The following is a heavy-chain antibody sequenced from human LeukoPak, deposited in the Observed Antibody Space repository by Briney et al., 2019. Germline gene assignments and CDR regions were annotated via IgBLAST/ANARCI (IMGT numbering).Heavy chain of an antibody. V-gene: IGHV3-30*04. CDR3: AKVGAHFGTIDY. J-gene: IGHJ4*02. D-gene: IGHD1-14*01. CDR1: GFTFSSYA. Sequence: GGSLRLSCAASGFTFSSYAMHWVRQAPGKGLEWVAVISYDGSNKYYADSVKGRFTISRDNSKNTLYLQMNSLRAEDTAVYYCAKVGAHFGTIDYWGQGTLVTVSS. CDR2: ISYDGSNK.